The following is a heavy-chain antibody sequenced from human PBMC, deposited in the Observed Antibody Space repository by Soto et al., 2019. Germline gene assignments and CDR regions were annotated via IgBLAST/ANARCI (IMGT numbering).Heavy chain of an antibody. CDR2: INPNSGGT. J-gene: IGHJ6*02. CDR3: ARAIAAAGAYYGMDV. V-gene: IGHV1-2*04. D-gene: IGHD6-13*01. Sequence: AAVKVSCKASGYTFTGYYMHWVRQAPGQGLEWMGWINPNSGGTNYAQKFQGWVTMTRDTSISTAYMELSRLRSDDTAVYYCARAIAAAGAYYGMDVWGQGTPVTVSS. CDR1: GYTFTGYY.